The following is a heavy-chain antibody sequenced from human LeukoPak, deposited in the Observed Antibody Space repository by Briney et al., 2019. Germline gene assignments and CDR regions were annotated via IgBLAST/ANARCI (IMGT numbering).Heavy chain of an antibody. Sequence: SETLSLTCTVSGGSISSYYWSWIRQPPGKGLEWIGYIYYGGSTNYNPSLKSRVTISVDTSKNQFSLKLSSVTAADTAVYYCARGVRTLRWPDAFDIWGQGTMVTVSS. D-gene: IGHD4-23*01. V-gene: IGHV4-59*01. CDR2: IYYGGST. CDR3: ARGVRTLRWPDAFDI. CDR1: GGSISSYY. J-gene: IGHJ3*02.